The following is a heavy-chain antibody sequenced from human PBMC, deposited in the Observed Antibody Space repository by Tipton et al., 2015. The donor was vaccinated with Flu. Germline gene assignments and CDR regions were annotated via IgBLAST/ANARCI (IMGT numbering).Heavy chain of an antibody. CDR1: GASISSSGYY. J-gene: IGHJ4*02. CDR3: AREIGGYNYLDF. CDR2: ISDSGKT. Sequence: LRLSCSVSGASISSSGYYWTWIRRQPGMGLEWMGYISDSGKTYYNPSLNSRVTISLDTSKNQFSLVMNSVTAADTAVYYCAREIGGYNYLDFWGQGTLVIVSS. V-gene: IGHV4-31*03. D-gene: IGHD3-16*02.